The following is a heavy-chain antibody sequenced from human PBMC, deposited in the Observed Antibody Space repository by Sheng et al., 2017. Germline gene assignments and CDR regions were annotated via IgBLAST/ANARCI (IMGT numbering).Heavy chain of an antibody. V-gene: IGHV4-39*07. D-gene: IGHD1-26*01. CDR3: ARREWELLSPFDY. CDR2: IYYSGST. J-gene: IGHJ4*02. CDR1: GGSISSSSYY. Sequence: QLQLQESGPGLVKPSETLSLTCTVSGGSISSSSYYWGWIRQPPGKGLEWIGSIYYSGSTYYNPSLKSRVTISVDTSKNQFSLKLSSVTAADTAVYYCARREWELLSPFDYWARERWSPSPQ.